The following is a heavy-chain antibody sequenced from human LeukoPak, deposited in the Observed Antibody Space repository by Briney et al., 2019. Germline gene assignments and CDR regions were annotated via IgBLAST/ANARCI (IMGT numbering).Heavy chain of an antibody. Sequence: GGSLRLSCKASGFTFSNYGMHWVRQAPGKGLEWVAFISYDETNKHYADTVEGRFTISRDSSQNSLYLQMNSLRAEDTAIYYCAKTMWSRGGGEAFDFWGQGTLVTVSS. J-gene: IGHJ4*02. D-gene: IGHD3-16*01. CDR3: AKTMWSRGGGEAFDF. CDR2: ISYDETNK. CDR1: GFTFSNYG. V-gene: IGHV3-30*18.